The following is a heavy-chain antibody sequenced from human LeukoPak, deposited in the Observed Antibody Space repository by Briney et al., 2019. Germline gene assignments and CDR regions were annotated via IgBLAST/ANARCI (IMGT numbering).Heavy chain of an antibody. CDR2: VNPSHAYQ. CDR1: GFSLRAYT. Sequence: GGSLRLSCAASGFSLRAYTMNWVRQAPGKGLEWVSSVNPSHAYQFYADSVKGRFTISRDNVKNSLFLQMDSLRAEDTAVYYCARDRDYYDSNSFSPDAFDIWGQGTMATVSS. CDR3: ARDRDYYDSNSFSPDAFDI. V-gene: IGHV3-21*06. D-gene: IGHD3-22*01. J-gene: IGHJ3*02.